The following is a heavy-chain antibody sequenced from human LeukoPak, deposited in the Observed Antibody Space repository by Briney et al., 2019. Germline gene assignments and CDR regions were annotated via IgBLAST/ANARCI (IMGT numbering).Heavy chain of an antibody. CDR3: ARYCSGGRCSVFDY. D-gene: IGHD2-15*01. J-gene: IGHJ4*02. CDR1: GYTFTSNG. Sequence: ASVKVSCKASGYTFTSNGISWVRQAPGQGLEWMGWVSGHNGDRNYAQKFQGRVTMTTDTSTSTAYMELTSLRSDDTAVYLCARYCSGGRCSVFDYWGQGTLVTVSS. V-gene: IGHV1-18*01. CDR2: VSGHNGDR.